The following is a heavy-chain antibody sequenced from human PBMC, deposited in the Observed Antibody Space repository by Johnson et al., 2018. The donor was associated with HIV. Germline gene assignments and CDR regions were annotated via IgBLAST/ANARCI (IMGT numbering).Heavy chain of an antibody. J-gene: IGHJ3*02. CDR3: ARDRFGYYDSSGSYAFDI. V-gene: IGHV3-30*03. CDR2: ISYDGSEK. CDR1: GFTFSSYG. D-gene: IGHD3-22*01. Sequence: QVQLVESGGGVVQPGRSLRLSCAASGFTFSSYGMHWVRQAPGKGLEWVAVISYDGSEKYYVDSVKGRFTISRDNAKNSLYLQMNSLRAEDTAVYYCARDRFGYYDSSGSYAFDIWGQGTMVTVSS.